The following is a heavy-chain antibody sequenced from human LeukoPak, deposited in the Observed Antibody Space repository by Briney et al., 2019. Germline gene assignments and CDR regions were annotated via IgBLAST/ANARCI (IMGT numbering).Heavy chain of an antibody. CDR3: AKLYLGWFGEGGKDY. CDR1: GFTFSSYW. D-gene: IGHD3-10*01. CDR2: ISGSGGST. V-gene: IGHV3-23*01. J-gene: IGHJ4*02. Sequence: PGGSLRLSCAASGFTFSSYWMSWVRQAPGKGLEWVSAISGSGGSTYYADSVKGRFTISRDNSKNTLYLQMNSLRAEDTAVYYCAKLYLGWFGEGGKDYWGQGTLVTVSS.